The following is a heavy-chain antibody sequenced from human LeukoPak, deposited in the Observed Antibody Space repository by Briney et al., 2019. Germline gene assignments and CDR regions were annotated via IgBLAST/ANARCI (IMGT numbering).Heavy chain of an antibody. Sequence: GGSLRLSCAASGFTFSSYSMNWVRQAPGKGLEWVSSISGSSSYIYYADSVKGRFTIPRDNAKHSLFLQMNSLRAEDTAVYYCARDQQGCSTTSCYIGMGVWGQGTTVTVSS. CDR1: GFTFSSYS. CDR2: ISGSSSYI. J-gene: IGHJ6*02. D-gene: IGHD2-2*02. V-gene: IGHV3-21*01. CDR3: ARDQQGCSTTSCYIGMGV.